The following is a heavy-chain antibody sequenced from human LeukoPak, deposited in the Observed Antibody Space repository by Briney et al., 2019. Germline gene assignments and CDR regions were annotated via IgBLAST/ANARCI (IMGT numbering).Heavy chain of an antibody. J-gene: IGHJ4*02. Sequence: ASVKVSCKASGYIFTDYYMHWVRQAPGQELGWMGRINPNSGGTNYAQKFQGRVTMTRDTSISTAYTELSSLRSDDTAVYYCARRVPRGYGGYDIDYWGQGTLVTVSS. CDR3: ARRVPRGYGGYDIDY. D-gene: IGHD5-12*01. CDR2: INPNSGGT. CDR1: GYIFTDYY. V-gene: IGHV1/OR15-1*01.